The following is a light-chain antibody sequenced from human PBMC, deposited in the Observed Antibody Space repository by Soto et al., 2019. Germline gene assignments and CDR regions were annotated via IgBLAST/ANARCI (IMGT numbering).Light chain of an antibody. CDR2: EVN. V-gene: IGLV2-14*02. CDR3: TSYTTSGTTYVV. CDR1: SSDVGTYSL. J-gene: IGLJ2*01. Sequence: QSALTQPASVSGSPGQSITISCTGTSSDVGTYSLVSWYQQRPGKAPQLMIFEVNTRPSGVSNRFSGSKSGNTASLTISGLQTEDEADYYCTSYTTSGTTYVVFGGGTKVTVL.